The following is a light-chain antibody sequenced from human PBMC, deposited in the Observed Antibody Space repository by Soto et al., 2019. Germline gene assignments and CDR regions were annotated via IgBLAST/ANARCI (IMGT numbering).Light chain of an antibody. Sequence: DLQMTQSPSSLSASVGDRVTITCRASQSISSYLNWYQQKPGKAPKLLIYEASSLQSGVPSRFSGSGSGTDFTLTVSSLQPVDFATYYCQQSDTSPWTFGQGTRVEMK. J-gene: IGKJ1*01. CDR1: QSISSY. CDR2: EAS. V-gene: IGKV1-39*01. CDR3: QQSDTSPWT.